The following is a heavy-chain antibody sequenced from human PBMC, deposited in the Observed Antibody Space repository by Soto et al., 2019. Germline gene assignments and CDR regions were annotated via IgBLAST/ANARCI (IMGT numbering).Heavy chain of an antibody. Sequence: PSETLSLTCTVSGGSICSYYWSWIRQPPGKGLEWIGYIYYSGSTNYNPSLKSRVTISVDTSKNQFSLKLSSVTAADTAVYYCAIVPRFSSTRGGYYYYYMDVWGKGTTVTVSS. CDR2: IYYSGST. J-gene: IGHJ6*03. V-gene: IGHV4-59*01. CDR1: GGSICSYY. CDR3: AIVPRFSSTRGGYYYYYMDV. D-gene: IGHD2-2*01.